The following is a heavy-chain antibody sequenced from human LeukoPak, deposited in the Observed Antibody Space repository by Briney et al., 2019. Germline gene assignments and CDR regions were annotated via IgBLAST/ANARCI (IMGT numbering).Heavy chain of an antibody. Sequence: PSETLSLTCTVSGGSISGSSYYWGWIRQPPGKGLEWIGYIYYSGSTYYNPSLKSRVTISVDTSKNQFSLKLSSVTAADTAVYYCARSIVVVTAPYYFDYWGQGTLVTVSS. CDR3: ARSIVVVTAPYYFDY. CDR2: IYYSGST. V-gene: IGHV4-30-4*08. D-gene: IGHD2-21*02. CDR1: GGSISGSSYY. J-gene: IGHJ4*02.